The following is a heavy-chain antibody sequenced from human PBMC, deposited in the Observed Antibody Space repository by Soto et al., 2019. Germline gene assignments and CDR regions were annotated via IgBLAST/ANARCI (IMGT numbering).Heavy chain of an antibody. D-gene: IGHD3-3*01. CDR2: IYYSGST. Sequence: SETLSLTCTVSGGSISSSSYYWGWIRQPPGKGLEWIGSIYYSGSTYYNPSLKSRVTISVDTSKNQFSLKLSSVTAADTAVYYCARLAGPLTDFWSGYYFDYWGQGTLVTVSS. CDR1: GGSISSSSYY. V-gene: IGHV4-39*01. J-gene: IGHJ4*02. CDR3: ARLAGPLTDFWSGYYFDY.